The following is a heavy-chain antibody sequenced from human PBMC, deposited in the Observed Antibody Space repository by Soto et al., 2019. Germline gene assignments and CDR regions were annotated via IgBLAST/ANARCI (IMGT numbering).Heavy chain of an antibody. CDR3: AKDVGVAARPHLFDY. Sequence: GGSLRLSCAASGFTFSSYAISWVRQAPGKGLEWVSAISGSGGSTYYADSVKGRFTISRDNSKNTLYLQMNSLRAEDTAVYYCAKDVGVAARPHLFDYWGQGTLVTVSS. V-gene: IGHV3-23*01. D-gene: IGHD6-6*01. CDR2: ISGSGGST. J-gene: IGHJ4*02. CDR1: GFTFSSYA.